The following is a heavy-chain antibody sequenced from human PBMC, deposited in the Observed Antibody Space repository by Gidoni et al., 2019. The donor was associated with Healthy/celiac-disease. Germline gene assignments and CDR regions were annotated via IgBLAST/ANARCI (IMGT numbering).Heavy chain of an antibody. CDR1: GGSFSGYS. Sequence: QVQLQQWGAGLLKPSETLSLTCAVYGGSFSGYSWSWIRQPPGKGLEWIGEINHSGSTNYNPSLKSRVTISVDTSKNQFSLKLSSVTAADTAVYYCARVGRPLKWLVRWFDPWGQGTLVTVSS. J-gene: IGHJ5*02. D-gene: IGHD6-19*01. CDR3: ARVGRPLKWLVRWFDP. CDR2: INHSGST. V-gene: IGHV4-34*01.